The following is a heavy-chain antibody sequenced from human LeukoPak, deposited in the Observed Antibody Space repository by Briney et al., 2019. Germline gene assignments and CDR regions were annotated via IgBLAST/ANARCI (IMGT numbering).Heavy chain of an antibody. D-gene: IGHD1-26*01. CDR2: IYSGGNT. V-gene: IGHV3-53*04. CDR1: GFTVSSSP. Sequence: GGSLRLSCAASGFTVSSSPINWVRQAPGRGLEWVSVIYSGGNTFYADSVKGRFTISRHNSENTLYLQINSLSADDTAVYYCVRLMGSGWFDPWGQGTLVTV. J-gene: IGHJ5*02. CDR3: VRLMGSGWFDP.